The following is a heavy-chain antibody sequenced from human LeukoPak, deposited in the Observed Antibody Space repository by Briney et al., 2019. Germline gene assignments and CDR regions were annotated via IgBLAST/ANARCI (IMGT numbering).Heavy chain of an antibody. V-gene: IGHV3-30*02. CDR2: IRYDGSDK. D-gene: IGHD3-16*01. CDR1: GFTFRTYG. CDR3: AKGADYYDSSRALYDAFDL. Sequence: PGGSLRLSCAASGFTFRTYGMHWVRQAPGKGLEWVTFIRYDGSDKYYADSVKGRFTISRDNSKNTLFLQMNSLRVADTAVYYCAKGADYYDSSRALYDAFDLWGQGTMVTVSS. J-gene: IGHJ3*01.